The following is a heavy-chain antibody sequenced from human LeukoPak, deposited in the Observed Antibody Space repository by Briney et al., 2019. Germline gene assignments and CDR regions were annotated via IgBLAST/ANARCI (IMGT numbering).Heavy chain of an antibody. V-gene: IGHV3-74*01. D-gene: IGHD2-2*01. J-gene: IGHJ4*02. Sequence: PGGSPRLSCAASGFTFSSYWMHWVRQAPGKGLVWVSRINTDGSSTSYADSVKGRFTISRDNAKNTLYLQMNSLRAEDTAVYYCARDSRYCSSTSCQEEFDYWGQGTLVTVSS. CDR2: INTDGSST. CDR3: ARDSRYCSSTSCQEEFDY. CDR1: GFTFSSYW.